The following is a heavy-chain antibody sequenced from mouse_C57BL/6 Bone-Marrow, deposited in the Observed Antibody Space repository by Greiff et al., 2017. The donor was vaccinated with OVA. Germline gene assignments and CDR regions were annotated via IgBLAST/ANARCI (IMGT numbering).Heavy chain of an antibody. CDR2: IYPRSGNT. D-gene: IGHD1-1*01. CDR3: ARNAVVAKGYWYFDV. Sequence: QVQLKESGAELARPGASVKLSCKASGYTFTSYGISWVKQRTGQGLEWIGEIYPRSGNTYYNEKFKGKATLTADKSSSTAYMELRSLTSEDSAVYFCARNAVVAKGYWYFDVWGTGTTVTVSS. J-gene: IGHJ1*03. V-gene: IGHV1-81*01. CDR1: GYTFTSYG.